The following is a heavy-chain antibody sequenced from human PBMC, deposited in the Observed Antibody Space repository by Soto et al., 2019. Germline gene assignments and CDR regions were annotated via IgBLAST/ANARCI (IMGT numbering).Heavy chain of an antibody. CDR3: ARWLRPYYFDY. V-gene: IGHV4-59*01. J-gene: IGHJ4*02. Sequence: QVQLQESGPGLVKPSETLSLTCTVSGGSISSYYWSWMRQPPGKGLEWIGYIYYRGSTNYNPSLTSRVTLSVDTSKNQFSLKLSSVTAADTAVYYCARWLRPYYFDYWGQGTLVTVSS. CDR1: GGSISSYY. D-gene: IGHD5-12*01. CDR2: IYYRGST.